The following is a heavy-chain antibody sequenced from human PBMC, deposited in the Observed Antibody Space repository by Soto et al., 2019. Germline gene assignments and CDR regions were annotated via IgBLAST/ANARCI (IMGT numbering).Heavy chain of an antibody. CDR3: VYGSSSRLHAADV. D-gene: IGHD4-17*01. CDR2: IYWDDDE. CDR1: GFSVRSSGVA. Sequence: QITLKESGPAQVRATQTLTLTCAVSGFSVRSSGVAVAWIRQPPGKALEWLALIYWDDDERYSPSLKNRLTITKDTSKNQVVLTMTNMGPVDTGTYYCVYGSSSRLHAADVWGQGTSVTVSS. J-gene: IGHJ6*02. V-gene: IGHV2-5*04.